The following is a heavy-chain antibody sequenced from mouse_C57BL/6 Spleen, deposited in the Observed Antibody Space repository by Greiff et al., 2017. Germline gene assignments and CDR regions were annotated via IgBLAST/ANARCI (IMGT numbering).Heavy chain of an antibody. CDR3: ARSPGAMDY. J-gene: IGHJ4*01. CDR1: GYSFTGYY. V-gene: IGHV1-42*01. Sequence: VQLQPSGPELVKPGASVKISCKASGYSFTGYYMNWVKQSPEKSLEWIGEINPSTGGTTYNQKFKAKATLTVDKASSTAYLQLKILTSEDSAVYYCARSPGAMDYWGQGTSVTVSS. CDR2: INPSTGGT.